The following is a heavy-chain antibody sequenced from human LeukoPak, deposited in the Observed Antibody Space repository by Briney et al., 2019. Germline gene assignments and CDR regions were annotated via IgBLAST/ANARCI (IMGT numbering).Heavy chain of an antibody. CDR3: ARGDFSKQWLRLQY. Sequence: PSETLSLTCAVYGGSFSGYYWSWIRQPPGKGLEWIGEINHSGSTNYNPSLKSRVTISVDTSKNQFSLKLSSVTAADTAVYYCARGDFSKQWLRLQYWGQGTLVTVSS. D-gene: IGHD5-12*01. CDR1: GGSFSGYY. CDR2: INHSGST. J-gene: IGHJ4*02. V-gene: IGHV4-34*01.